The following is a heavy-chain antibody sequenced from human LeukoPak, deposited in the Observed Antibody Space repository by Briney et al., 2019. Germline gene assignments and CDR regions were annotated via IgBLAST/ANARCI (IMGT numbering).Heavy chain of an antibody. CDR1: GLTFTNYG. CDR3: ARDGIGREMNYYDSSGYYRPYYYGMDV. CDR2: ISAHDGNT. Sequence: ASVKVSCKASGLTFTNYGITWVRQAPGQGLEWVGWISAHDGNTNYAQKFQGRVTMTTDTSTSTAYMELRSLKSDDTAVYYCARDGIGREMNYYDSSGYYRPYYYGMDVWGQGTTVTVSS. V-gene: IGHV1-18*01. J-gene: IGHJ6*02. D-gene: IGHD3-22*01.